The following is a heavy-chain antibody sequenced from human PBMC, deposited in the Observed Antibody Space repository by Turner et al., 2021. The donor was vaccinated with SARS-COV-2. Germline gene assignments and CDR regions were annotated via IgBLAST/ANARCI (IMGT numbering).Heavy chain of an antibody. CDR2: ISSIISCI. D-gene: IGHD3-22*01. CDR3: ARGTYYYDSSVYIGTNWFDP. J-gene: IGHJ5*02. CDR1: GFTFGSYT. Sequence: EVQQVESGGGMVKPGGFRSISCAASGFTFGSYTMYRVRQAPVNGLEWVSSISSIISCIYYADSVKVRFTISRDNAKNSLYLQMNILRAEDTAVYYCARGTYYYDSSVYIGTNWFDPWGQGTLVTVSS. V-gene: IGHV3-21*01.